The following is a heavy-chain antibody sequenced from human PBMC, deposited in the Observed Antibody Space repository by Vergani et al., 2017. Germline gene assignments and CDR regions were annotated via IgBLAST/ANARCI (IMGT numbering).Heavy chain of an antibody. Sequence: QVQLQESGPGLVKPSETLSLTCTVSGYSISSGYYWGWIRQPPGKGLEWIGSIYHSGSTYYNPSLKSRVTISVDTSKNQFSLKLSSVTAADTAVYYCASAVGLNWFDPGGQGTLVTVSS. J-gene: IGHJ5*02. D-gene: IGHD5-12*01. CDR3: ASAVGLNWFDP. CDR2: IYHSGST. V-gene: IGHV4-38-2*02. CDR1: GYSISSGYY.